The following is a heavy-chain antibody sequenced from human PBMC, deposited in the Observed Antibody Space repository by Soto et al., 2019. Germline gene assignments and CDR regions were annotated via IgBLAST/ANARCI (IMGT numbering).Heavy chain of an antibody. CDR3: ARAHAYYYGSGSYNYEDNWFDP. CDR1: GGTFSSYA. V-gene: IGHV1-69*01. Sequence: GXPVKVSCKASGGTFSSYAISWVRQAPGQGLEWMGGIIPIFGTANYAQKFQGRVTITADESTSTAYMELSSLRSEDTAVYYCARAHAYYYGSGSYNYEDNWFDPWGQGTLVTVSS. CDR2: IIPIFGTA. J-gene: IGHJ5*02. D-gene: IGHD3-10*01.